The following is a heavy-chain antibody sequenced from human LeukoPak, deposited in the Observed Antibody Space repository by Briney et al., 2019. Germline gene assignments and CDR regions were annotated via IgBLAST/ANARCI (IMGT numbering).Heavy chain of an antibody. V-gene: IGHV3-74*01. CDR3: ANLLRWEPY. Sequence: GGSLRLSCAASGFTFSNYWMHWVRQVPGKGLVWVSRINDDGSATFYADSVKGRFTISRDNSKNTLYLQMNSLRAEDTAVYYCANLLRWEPYWGQGTLVTVSS. J-gene: IGHJ4*02. CDR1: GFTFSNYW. CDR2: INDDGSAT. D-gene: IGHD4-23*01.